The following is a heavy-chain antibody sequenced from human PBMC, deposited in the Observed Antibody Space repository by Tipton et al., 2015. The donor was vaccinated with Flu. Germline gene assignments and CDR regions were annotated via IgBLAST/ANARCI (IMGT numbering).Heavy chain of an antibody. Sequence: GLVKPSETLSLTCTVSGGSLSSYYWSWIRQPAGKGLEWIGRMYTSGSGNYNPTLKSRLTMSVDASRQQFSLNLRSMTAADTAVYYCVRGSGSGTFMIFVLWGQGTLVTVSS. CDR1: GGSLSSYY. J-gene: IGHJ4*02. CDR2: MYTSGSG. V-gene: IGHV4-4*07. CDR3: VRGSGSGTFMIFVL. D-gene: IGHD3/OR15-3a*01.